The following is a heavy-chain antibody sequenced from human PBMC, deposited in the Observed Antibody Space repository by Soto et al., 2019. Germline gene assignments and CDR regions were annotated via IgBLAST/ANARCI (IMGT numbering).Heavy chain of an antibody. CDR1: GGSINNYY. CDR3: AREGCSTGWYDY. Sequence: QVQLQESGPGLVKPSETLSLTCTVSGGSINNYYWSWVRQPPGKGLEWIGYIRYSGSTNYNPSLKSRVTISVDTSKNQFSLKLTSVTAADTAVYYCAREGCSTGWYDYWGQGTLVTVYS. CDR2: IRYSGST. D-gene: IGHD6-19*01. J-gene: IGHJ4*02. V-gene: IGHV4-59*01.